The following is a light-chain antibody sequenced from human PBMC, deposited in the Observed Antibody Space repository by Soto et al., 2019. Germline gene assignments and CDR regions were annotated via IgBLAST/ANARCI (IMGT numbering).Light chain of an antibody. CDR1: QSVSSSY. CDR2: GAS. V-gene: IGKV3-20*01. Sequence: EIVLTQSPGTLSLSPGERATLSCRAGQSVSSSYLAWYQQKPGQAPRLLIYGASSRATGIPDRFSGSGSGTDFTLIISRLEPEDFAVYYCQQYGSSPLTFSGGTKVEIK. CDR3: QQYGSSPLT. J-gene: IGKJ4*01.